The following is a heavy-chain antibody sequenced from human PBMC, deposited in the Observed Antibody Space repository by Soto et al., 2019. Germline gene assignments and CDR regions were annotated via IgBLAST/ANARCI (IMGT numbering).Heavy chain of an antibody. J-gene: IGHJ6*02. CDR3: ASLYGSITMVRGVTNRYYYYGMDV. CDR1: GFTFISYA. Sequence: GGSLRLSCAASGFTFISYAMHWVRQAPGKGLEWVAVISYDGSNKYYADSVKGRFTISRDNSKNTPYLQMNSLRAEDTAVYYCASLYGSITMVRGVTNRYYYYGMDVWGQGTTVTVSS. CDR2: ISYDGSNK. V-gene: IGHV3-30*04. D-gene: IGHD3-10*01.